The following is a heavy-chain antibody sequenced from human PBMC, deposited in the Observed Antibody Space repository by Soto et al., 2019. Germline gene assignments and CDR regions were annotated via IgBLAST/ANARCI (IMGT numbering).Heavy chain of an antibody. J-gene: IGHJ4*02. CDR2: IHYSGTT. CDR3: VTHAESPPAWGPLADF. Sequence: SETLSLTCDVYGESFGAYYWNWIRQSPEKGLEWIADIHYSGTTNYNPSLRSRVTISRDTSKRQFSLKLTSVTPAETAVYYCVTHAESPPAWGPLADFWGQGTQVTVPS. D-gene: IGHD3-16*01. CDR1: GESFGAYY. V-gene: IGHV4-34*01.